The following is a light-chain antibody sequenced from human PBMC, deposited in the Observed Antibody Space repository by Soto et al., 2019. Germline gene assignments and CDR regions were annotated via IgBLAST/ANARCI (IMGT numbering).Light chain of an antibody. CDR1: NSNLGAGYD. Sequence: QSVLTQPPSVSGAPGQRVTISCTGYNSNLGAGYDVHWYQQLSGAAPKLVIFGNRNRPSGVPELFSGSKSGTSASLAITGLQTEDEADYYCQAYDYSLSAFVFGGGTKVTVL. V-gene: IGLV1-40*01. J-gene: IGLJ3*02. CDR2: GNR. CDR3: QAYDYSLSAFV.